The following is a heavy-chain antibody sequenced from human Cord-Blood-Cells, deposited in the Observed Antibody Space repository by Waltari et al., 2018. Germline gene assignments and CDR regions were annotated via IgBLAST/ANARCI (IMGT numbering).Heavy chain of an antibody. Sequence: QVQLQQWGAGLLKPSETLSLTCAVYGGSFSGYYWRWIRQPPGKGLEWIGEINHSVSTNNNPSLKSRVTISVDTSKKQFSLKLSSVTAADTAVYYCARGCHNGSGITEAFDSWGQGTMVTVSS. D-gene: IGHD3-10*01. CDR2: INHSVST. CDR3: ARGCHNGSGITEAFDS. V-gene: IGHV4-34*01. CDR1: GGSFSGYY. J-gene: IGHJ3*02.